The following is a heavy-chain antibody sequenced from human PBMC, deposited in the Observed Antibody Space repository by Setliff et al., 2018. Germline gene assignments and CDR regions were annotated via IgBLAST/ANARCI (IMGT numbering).Heavy chain of an antibody. CDR2: INPNSGGT. Sequence: GASVKVSCKASGDTFTGYYMHWVRQAPGQGLEWMGWINPNSGGTNYAQKFQGRVTMTRDTSISTAYMELSRLRSDDTAVYYCARVAEMATIHFDYWGQGTLVTVSS. V-gene: IGHV1-2*02. J-gene: IGHJ4*02. D-gene: IGHD5-12*01. CDR1: GDTFTGYY. CDR3: ARVAEMATIHFDY.